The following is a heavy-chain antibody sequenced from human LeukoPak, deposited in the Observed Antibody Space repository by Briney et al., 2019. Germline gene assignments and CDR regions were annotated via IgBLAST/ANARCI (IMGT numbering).Heavy chain of an antibody. J-gene: IGHJ4*01. Sequence: SETLSLTCAVSGGSIRSGGYSWSWIRQPPGRGLEWIGYIYYSGSTYYNPSLKSRVTISVDTSKNQFSLKLSSVTAADTAVYYCARGDARGYSYGHFHFDHWGHGTLVTVSS. CDR3: ARGDARGYSYGHFHFDH. D-gene: IGHD5-18*01. CDR1: GGSIRSGGYS. CDR2: IYYSGST. V-gene: IGHV4-30-4*07.